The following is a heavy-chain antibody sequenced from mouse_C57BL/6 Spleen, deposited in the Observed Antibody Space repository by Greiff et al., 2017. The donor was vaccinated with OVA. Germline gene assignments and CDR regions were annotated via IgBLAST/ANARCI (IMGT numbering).Heavy chain of an antibody. CDR2: IDPSDSYT. J-gene: IGHJ3*01. Sequence: QVQLKQPGAELVMPGASVKLSCKASGYTFTSYWMHWVKQRPGQGLEWIGEIDPSDSYTNYNQKFKGKSTLTVDKSSSTAYMQLSSLTSEDSAVYYCARGRTTWFAYWGQGTLVTVSA. CDR1: GYTFTSYW. D-gene: IGHD2-13*01. V-gene: IGHV1-69*01. CDR3: ARGRTTWFAY.